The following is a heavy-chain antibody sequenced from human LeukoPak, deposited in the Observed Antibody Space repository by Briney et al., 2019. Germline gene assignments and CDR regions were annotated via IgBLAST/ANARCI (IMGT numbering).Heavy chain of an antibody. V-gene: IGHV3-7*01. J-gene: IGHJ4*02. D-gene: IGHD6-19*01. CDR3: ASTGIAVASIGSYYFDY. CDR1: GFTFSSYW. Sequence: PGGSLRLSCAASGFTFSSYWMSWVRQAPGKGLEWVANIKQDGSEKYYVDSVKGRFTISRDNAKNSLYLQMNSLRAEDTAVYYCASTGIAVASIGSYYFDYWGQGTLVTVSS. CDR2: IKQDGSEK.